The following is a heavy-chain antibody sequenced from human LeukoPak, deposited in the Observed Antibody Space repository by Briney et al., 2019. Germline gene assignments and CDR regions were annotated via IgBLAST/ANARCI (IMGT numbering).Heavy chain of an antibody. J-gene: IGHJ4*02. CDR1: GYTFTSYY. CDR2: INPSGGST. V-gene: IGHV1-46*01. Sequence: ASVKVSCKASGYTFTSYYIHWVRQAPGQGLEWMGIINPSGGSTSYAQKFQGRVTMTRDMSTSTVYMELSSLRSEDTAVYYCARERGVATITSHFDYWGQGILVTVSS. D-gene: IGHD5-12*01. CDR3: ARERGVATITSHFDY.